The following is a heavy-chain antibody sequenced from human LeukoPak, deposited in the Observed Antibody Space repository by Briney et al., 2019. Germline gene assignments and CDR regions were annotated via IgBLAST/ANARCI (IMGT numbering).Heavy chain of an antibody. CDR1: GGSISSYY. D-gene: IGHD6-19*01. Sequence: SETLSLTCTVSGGSISSYYWSWIRQPPGKGLEWIGYIYYSGSTNYNPSLKSRVTISVDTSKNQFSLKLSSVTAADTAVYYCAAQGSGWFATYDYWGQGTLVTVSS. CDR2: IYYSGST. V-gene: IGHV4-59*01. CDR3: AAQGSGWFATYDY. J-gene: IGHJ4*02.